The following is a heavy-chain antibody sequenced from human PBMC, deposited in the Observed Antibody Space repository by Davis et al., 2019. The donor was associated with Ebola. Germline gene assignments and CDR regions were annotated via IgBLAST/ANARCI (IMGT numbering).Heavy chain of an antibody. CDR1: GYTLNHYA. V-gene: IGHV1-18*04. Sequence: VSATVSCKCSGYTLNHYAISRGRQAPGQGREGMGWRSAYKGNTNYAQIRQGRVTMTTDTSTGTAYMELRSLRSDDTAVYFCARTSIVGTTTTASDIWGQGTMVTVSS. J-gene: IGHJ3*02. D-gene: IGHD1-26*01. CDR3: ARTSIVGTTTTASDI. CDR2: RSAYKGNT.